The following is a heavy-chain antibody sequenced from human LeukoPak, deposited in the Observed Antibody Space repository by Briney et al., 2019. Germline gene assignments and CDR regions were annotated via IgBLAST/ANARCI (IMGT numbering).Heavy chain of an antibody. V-gene: IGHV3-23*01. CDR3: ARGRYGYDYFDY. D-gene: IGHD2-15*01. J-gene: IGHJ4*02. CDR2: ISGSGGST. CDR1: GFTFSSYA. Sequence: GGSLRLSCAASGFTFSSYAMSWVRQAPGKGLEWVSAISGSGGSTYYADSVKGRFTISRDNSKNTLYLQMNSLRAEDTAVYYCARGRYGYDYFDYWGQGTLVTVSS.